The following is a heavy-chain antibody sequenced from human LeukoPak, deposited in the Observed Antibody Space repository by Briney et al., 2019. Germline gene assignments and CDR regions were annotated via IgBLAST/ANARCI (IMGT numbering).Heavy chain of an antibody. CDR2: ISSSSSYI. CDR1: GFTFSSYS. Sequence: GGSLRLSCAASGFTFSSYSMNWVRQAPGKGLEWVSSISSSSSYIYYADSVKGRFTISRDNAKTSLYLQMNSLRAEDTAVYYCARTRGDFWSISDYWGQGTLVTVSS. J-gene: IGHJ4*02. D-gene: IGHD3-3*01. CDR3: ARTRGDFWSISDY. V-gene: IGHV3-21*01.